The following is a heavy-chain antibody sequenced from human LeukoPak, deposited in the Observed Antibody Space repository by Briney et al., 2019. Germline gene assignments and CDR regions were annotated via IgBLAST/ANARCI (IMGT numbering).Heavy chain of an antibody. D-gene: IGHD3-3*01. V-gene: IGHV4-39*01. J-gene: IGHJ4*02. CDR1: GGSISSSRYY. CDR2: IYYSGST. Sequence: SETLSLTCTVSGGSISSSRYYWGWIRQPPGKGLEWIGSIYYSGSTYYNPSLKSRVTISVDTSKNQSSLELSSVTAADTAVYYCALNAWDEEGGVPKGFDFWSGYYTNYFDYWGQGTLVTVSS. CDR3: ALNAWDEEGGVPKGFDFWSGYYTNYFDY.